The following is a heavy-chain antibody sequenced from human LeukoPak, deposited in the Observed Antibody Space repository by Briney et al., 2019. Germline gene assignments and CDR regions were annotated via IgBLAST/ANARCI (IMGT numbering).Heavy chain of an antibody. CDR2: INHSGST. V-gene: IGHV4-34*01. CDR3: ARVGGIVVVPAAGGSGFDP. D-gene: IGHD2-2*01. Sequence: PSETLSLTCAVYGGSFSGYYWSWIRQPPGKGLEWIGEINHSGSTNYNPSLKSRVTISVDTSKNQFSLKLSSVTAADTAVYYCARVGGIVVVPAAGGSGFDPWGQGTLVTVSS. CDR1: GGSFSGYY. J-gene: IGHJ5*02.